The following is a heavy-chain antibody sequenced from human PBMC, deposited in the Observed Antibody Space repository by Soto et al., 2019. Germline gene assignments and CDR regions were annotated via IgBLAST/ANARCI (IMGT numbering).Heavy chain of an antibody. CDR3: ARVFSRYFDY. V-gene: IGHV3-48*01. CDR1: GVTCSNYS. CDR2: ISSSSSTI. J-gene: IGHJ4*02. Sequence: GGSLRLSCAASGVTCSNYSMSWVRQAPGKGLEWVSYISSSSSTIYYADSVKGRFTISRDNAKNSLYLQMNSLRAEDTAVYYCARVFSRYFDYWGQGTLVTVSS. D-gene: IGHD2-2*01.